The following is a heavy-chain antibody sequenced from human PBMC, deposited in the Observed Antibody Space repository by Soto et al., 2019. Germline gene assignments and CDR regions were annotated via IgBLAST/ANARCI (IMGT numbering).Heavy chain of an antibody. Sequence: EVKMLESGGGLVQPGVSLRLSCAASGFTFTTRAMSWVRQAPGKGLQWVSGISASGGTTYYADSVKGRLTISRDNSKNMLYLLMTSLRDDDTAVYYCTTGTQNFDYWGRGTRVTVSS. J-gene: IGHJ4*02. CDR2: ISASGGTT. D-gene: IGHD3-10*01. V-gene: IGHV3-23*01. CDR3: TTGTQNFDY. CDR1: GFTFTTRA.